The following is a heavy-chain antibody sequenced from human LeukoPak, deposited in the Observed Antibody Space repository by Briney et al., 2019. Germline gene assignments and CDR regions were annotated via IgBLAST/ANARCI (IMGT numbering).Heavy chain of an antibody. J-gene: IGHJ4*02. CDR1: GGTFSSYA. CDR3: ARDTDGGYPAFDY. Sequence: ASVKVSCKASGGTFSSYAISWVRQAPGQGLEWMGWISAYNGNTNYAQKLQGRVTMTTDTSTSTAYMELRSLRSDDTAVYYCARDTDGGYPAFDYWGQGTLVTVSS. CDR2: ISAYNGNT. D-gene: IGHD5-12*01. V-gene: IGHV1-18*01.